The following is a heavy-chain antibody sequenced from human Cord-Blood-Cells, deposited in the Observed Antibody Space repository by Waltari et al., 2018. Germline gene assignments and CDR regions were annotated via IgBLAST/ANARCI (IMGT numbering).Heavy chain of an antibody. D-gene: IGHD6-6*01. J-gene: IGHJ3*02. CDR1: GFTFSDYY. CDR3: ARQGHSSSHHDAFDI. Sequence: QVQLVESGGGLVKPGGSLRLSCAASGFTFSDYYMSWIRQAPGKGLEWVSYISSSGSTIYYADSVKGRFTIARDNAKNSLYLQMSSLRVEDTAVYDCARQGHSSSHHDAFDIWGQGTMVTVSS. V-gene: IGHV3-11*04. CDR2: ISSSGSTI.